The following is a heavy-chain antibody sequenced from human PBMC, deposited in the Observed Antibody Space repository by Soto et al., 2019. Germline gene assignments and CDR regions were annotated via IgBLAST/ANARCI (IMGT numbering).Heavy chain of an antibody. D-gene: IGHD3-10*01. V-gene: IGHV4-34*01. J-gene: IGHJ3*02. Sequence: QVQLQQWGAGLLKPSETLSLTCAVYGGSFSGYYWSWIRQPPGKGLEWIGEINHSGSTNYNPSLKSRVTISVDTYKNQFSLKLSSVTAADTAVYYCASALLLWFGELSIEGDAFDIWGQGTMVTVSS. CDR2: INHSGST. CDR1: GGSFSGYY. CDR3: ASALLLWFGELSIEGDAFDI.